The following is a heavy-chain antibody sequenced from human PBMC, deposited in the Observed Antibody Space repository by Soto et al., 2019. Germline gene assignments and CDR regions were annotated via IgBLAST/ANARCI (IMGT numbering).Heavy chain of an antibody. D-gene: IGHD5-18*01. J-gene: IGHJ4*02. V-gene: IGHV4-4*02. CDR2: ISHSGNT. CDR3: ASHRGNTYGPYAS. Sequence: VQLQESGPGLVKPSGTLSLTCAVSGGSISSGSWWSWVRQSPRKGLEWIREISHSGNTNHNPSLKSRVTISIDKSKNQFSLTLTSVTAADTAVYYCASHRGNTYGPYASWGQGTLVTVSS. CDR1: GGSISSGSW.